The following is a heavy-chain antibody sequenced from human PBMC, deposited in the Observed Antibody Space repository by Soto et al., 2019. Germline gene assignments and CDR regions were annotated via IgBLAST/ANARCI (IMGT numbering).Heavy chain of an antibody. CDR2: TIPAFGTA. D-gene: IGHD1-1*01. J-gene: IGHJ4*02. CDR3: WRHDKTALPPLDS. Sequence: QVHLVQSGAEVKSPGSAVKVSCKVSGAGDTFSNYGLNWMRQAPGQGLEWMGVTIPAFGTANYAQKFQGRVTINADTSTTTAYMELSSLRSDDTAVYYCWRHDKTALPPLDSWGQGTLVSVSS. V-gene: IGHV1-69*06. CDR1: GAGDTFSNYG.